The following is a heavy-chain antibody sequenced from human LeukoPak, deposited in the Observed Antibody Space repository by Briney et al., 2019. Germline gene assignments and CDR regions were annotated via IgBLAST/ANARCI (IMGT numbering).Heavy chain of an antibody. J-gene: IGHJ4*02. V-gene: IGHV3-30*18. CDR3: AKQAYDNPRTDFDY. CDR2: ISYDGSNK. D-gene: IGHD3-22*01. Sequence: QSGGSLRLSCAASGFTFSSYGMHWVRQAPGKGLEWVAVISYDGSNKYYADSVKGRFTISRDNSKNTLYLQMNSLRAEDTAIYYCAKQAYDNPRTDFDYWGQGTLVTVSS. CDR1: GFTFSSYG.